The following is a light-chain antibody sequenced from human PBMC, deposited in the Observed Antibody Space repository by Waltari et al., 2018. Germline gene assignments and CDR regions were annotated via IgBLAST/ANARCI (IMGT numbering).Light chain of an antibody. CDR2: GNS. Sequence: QSVLTQPPSVSGAPGQRVTISCTGSSSNIGAGYDVHWYQQLPGTAPKLLFYGNSNRPSGVPDRFSGAKSGTSASLASTGLQAEDEADYYCQSYDSSLSGSVFGGGTKLTVL. CDR1: SSNIGAGYD. V-gene: IGLV1-40*01. J-gene: IGLJ2*01. CDR3: QSYDSSLSGSV.